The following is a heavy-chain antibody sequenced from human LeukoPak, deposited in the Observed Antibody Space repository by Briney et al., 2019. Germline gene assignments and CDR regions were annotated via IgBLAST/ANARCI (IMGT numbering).Heavy chain of an antibody. CDR3: ARDAQRGFDYSNSLQY. V-gene: IGHV3-33*01. CDR2: IWSDGSNK. CDR1: GFTFSLYG. J-gene: IGHJ4*02. Sequence: PGGSLRLSCAASGFTFSLYGMHWVRQAPGKGLEWVAVIWSDGSNKFYADSVRGRFTISRYDVRKTVYLQMDSLTAEDTAVYYCARDAQRGFDYSNSLQYWGQGTLVTVSS. D-gene: IGHD4-11*01.